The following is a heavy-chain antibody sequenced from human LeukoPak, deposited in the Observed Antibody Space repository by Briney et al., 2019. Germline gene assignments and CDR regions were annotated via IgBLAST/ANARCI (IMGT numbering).Heavy chain of an antibody. CDR2: FDPEDGET. CDR1: GYTLTELS. D-gene: IGHD4-17*01. CDR3: TYLTTVITHEFDP. Sequence: VASVKVSCKVSGYTLTELSMHWVRQAPGKGLERMGGFDPEDGETIYAQKFQGRVTMTEDTSTDTAYMELSSLRSEDTAVYYCTYLTTVITHEFDPWGQGTLVTVSS. J-gene: IGHJ5*02. V-gene: IGHV1-24*01.